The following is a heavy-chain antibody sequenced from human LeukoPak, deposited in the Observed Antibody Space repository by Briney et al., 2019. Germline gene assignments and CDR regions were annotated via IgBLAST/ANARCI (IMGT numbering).Heavy chain of an antibody. CDR3: ARERDGDYVDGRWFDP. V-gene: IGHV3-23*01. CDR2: ISGSGGFT. CDR1: GFTFSSYA. J-gene: IGHJ5*02. Sequence: GGSLRLSCAASGFTFSSYAMSWVRQAPGKGLEWVSGISGSGGFTYYADSVKGRFTISRDNSKNTLYLQMNSLKVEDTAVFYCARERDGDYVDGRWFDPWGQGTLVTVSS. D-gene: IGHD4-17*01.